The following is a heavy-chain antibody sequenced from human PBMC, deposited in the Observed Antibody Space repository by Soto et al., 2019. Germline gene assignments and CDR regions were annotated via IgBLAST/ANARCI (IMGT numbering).Heavy chain of an antibody. Sequence: VQLLESGGGLAQPGGSLRLSCAASGFAFSSHPMSWVRQAPEKGLEWVAGISDGGDLTYNADSVRGRFTISRDNSRKTIYMKINGLRPEDTAVFYWARGLIGSSLVFDIGGKGKMFTVSS. CDR2: ISDGGDLT. D-gene: IGHD3-10*01. CDR3: ARGLIGSSLVFDI. J-gene: IGHJ3*02. CDR1: GFAFSSHP. V-gene: IGHV3-23*01.